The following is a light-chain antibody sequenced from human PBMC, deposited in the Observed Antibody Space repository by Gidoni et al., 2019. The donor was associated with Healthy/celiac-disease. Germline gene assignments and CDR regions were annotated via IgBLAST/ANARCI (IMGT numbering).Light chain of an antibody. CDR3: MQALQTPYT. CDR1: QSLLHSNGYNY. Sequence: DIVMTQSPLSLPVTPGGPASISCRSSQSLLHSNGYNYLDWYLQTPGQSPHLLIYLGSNRASGVPDRFSGSGSGTDFTLKISRVEAEDVWVYYCMQALQTPYTFGQGTKLEIK. J-gene: IGKJ2*01. CDR2: LGS. V-gene: IGKV2-28*01.